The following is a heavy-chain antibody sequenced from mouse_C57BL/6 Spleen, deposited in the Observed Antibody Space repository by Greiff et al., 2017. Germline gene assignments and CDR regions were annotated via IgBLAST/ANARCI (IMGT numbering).Heavy chain of an antibody. CDR3: AREKDEGYFDY. CDR1: GYTFTNYW. Sequence: QVQLQQSGAELVRPGTSVKMSCKASGYTFTNYWIGWAKQRPGHGLEWIGDIYPGGGYTNYNEKFKGKATLTADKSSSTAYMQFSRLTSEDSAIYYCAREKDEGYFDYWGQGTTLTVSS. J-gene: IGHJ2*01. CDR2: IYPGGGYT. V-gene: IGHV1-63*01.